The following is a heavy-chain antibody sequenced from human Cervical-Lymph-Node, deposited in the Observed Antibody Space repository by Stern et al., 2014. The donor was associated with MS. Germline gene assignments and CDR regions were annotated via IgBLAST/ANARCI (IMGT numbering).Heavy chain of an antibody. CDR2: VHYSGTT. D-gene: IGHD3-3*01. J-gene: IGHJ4*02. CDR3: AGSGTYYPDY. CDR1: GGSISSYY. V-gene: IGHV4-59*08. Sequence: QVQLQESGPGLVKPSATLSLTCSVSGGSISSYYWNWIRQPPGKGLEWIANVHYSGTTNYNPSLKSRVTILLDTSMNKIYLKLTSVTAADTAVYYCAGSGTYYPDYWGQGILVTVSS.